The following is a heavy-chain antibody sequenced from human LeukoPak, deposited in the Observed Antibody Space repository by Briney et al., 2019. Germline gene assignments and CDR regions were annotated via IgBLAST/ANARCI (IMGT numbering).Heavy chain of an antibody. Sequence: GGSLRLSCAASGFTFSSYSMNWVRQAPGKGLEWVSSISNSSSYIYYADSVKGRFTISRDNAKNSLYLQMNSLRAEDTAVYYSASGNYGRSVYHRWGQETLVTVS. CDR2: ISNSSSYI. D-gene: IGHD3-22*01. CDR1: GFTFSSYS. V-gene: IGHV3-21*01. CDR3: ASGNYGRSVYHR. J-gene: IGHJ4*02.